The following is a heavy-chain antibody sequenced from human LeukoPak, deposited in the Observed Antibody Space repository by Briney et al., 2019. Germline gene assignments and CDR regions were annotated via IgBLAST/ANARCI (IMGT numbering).Heavy chain of an antibody. J-gene: IGHJ4*02. D-gene: IGHD3-9*01. CDR3: AALETYYDILTGYFNFDY. CDR1: GFTFSSYA. CDR2: ISGSGGST. V-gene: IGHV3-23*01. Sequence: GGSLRLSCAASGFTFSSYAMSWVRQAPGKGLEWVSAISGSGGSTYYADSVKGRFTISRDNSKNTLYLQMNSLRAEDTAVYYCAALETYYDILTGYFNFDYWGQGTLVTVSS.